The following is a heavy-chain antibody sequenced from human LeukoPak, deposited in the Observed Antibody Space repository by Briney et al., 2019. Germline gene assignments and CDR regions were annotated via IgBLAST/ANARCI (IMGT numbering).Heavy chain of an antibody. J-gene: IGHJ4*02. V-gene: IGHV4-4*02. CDR3: AREGGMTTVGFGFDY. CDR2: IYHSGST. D-gene: IGHD4-23*01. Sequence: SETLSLTCAVSGGSISSSNWWSWVRQPPGKGLEWIGKIYHSGSTNYNPSLKSRVTISVDTSKNQFSLKLSSVTAADTAVYYCAREGGMTTVGFGFDYWGQGTLVTVSS. CDR1: GGSISSSNW.